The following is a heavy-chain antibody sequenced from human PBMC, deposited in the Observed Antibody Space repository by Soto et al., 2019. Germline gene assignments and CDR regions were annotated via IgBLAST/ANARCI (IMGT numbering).Heavy chain of an antibody. CDR1: GYSFNSYW. Sequence: GESLKIYFKGSGYSFNSYWISWVRQMPGKGLERRGRIDPSDSNTNYSPSFQRHGTIQVYKSISTPYLPWSGLQASDTAMYYWARLRYSWNWGQGTLVTVSS. J-gene: IGHJ4*02. CDR3: ARLRYSWN. V-gene: IGHV5-10-1*01. D-gene: IGHD1-20*01. CDR2: IDPSDSNT.